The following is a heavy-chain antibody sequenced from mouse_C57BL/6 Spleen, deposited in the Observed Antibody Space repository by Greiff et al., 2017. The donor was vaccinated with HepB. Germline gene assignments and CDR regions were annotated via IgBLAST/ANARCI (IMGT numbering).Heavy chain of an antibody. CDR1: GFTFSSYA. V-gene: IGHV5-4*03. J-gene: IGHJ3*01. Sequence: EVKVVESGGGLVKPGGSLKLSCAASGFTFSSYAMSWVRQTPEKRLEWVATISDGGSYTYYPDNVKGRFTISRDNAKNNLYLQMSHLKSEDTAMYYCARGGGSSPFAYWGQGTLVTVSA. CDR2: ISDGGSYT. CDR3: ARGGGSSPFAY. D-gene: IGHD1-1*01.